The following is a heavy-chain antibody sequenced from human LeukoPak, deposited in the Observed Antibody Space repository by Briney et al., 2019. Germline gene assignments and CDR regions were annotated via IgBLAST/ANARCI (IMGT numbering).Heavy chain of an antibody. Sequence: SETLSLTCTVSGGSISSYYWSWIRQPAGKGLEWIGRIYTSGSTNYNPSLKSRVTMSVDTSKNQFSLKLSSVTAADTAVYYCARAGDYDFWSGYPNDAFDIWGQGTMVTVSS. CDR2: IYTSGST. J-gene: IGHJ3*02. CDR1: GGSISSYY. CDR3: ARAGDYDFWSGYPNDAFDI. D-gene: IGHD3-3*01. V-gene: IGHV4-4*07.